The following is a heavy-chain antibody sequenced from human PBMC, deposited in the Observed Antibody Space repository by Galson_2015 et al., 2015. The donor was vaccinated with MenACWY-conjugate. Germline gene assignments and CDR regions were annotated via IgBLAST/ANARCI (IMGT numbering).Heavy chain of an antibody. CDR1: GFTFTNYW. CDR3: ARLGGNYRTTSHFDY. Sequence: SLRLSCAASGFTFTNYWMSWVRQAPGKGLEWVANINQDGSEKYYVDSVKGRFTISRDNAQNSLYLQMNSLRAEDTAVYYCARLGGNYRTTSHFDYWGQGTLVTVSS. CDR2: INQDGSEK. V-gene: IGHV3-7*01. D-gene: IGHD1-26*01. J-gene: IGHJ4*02.